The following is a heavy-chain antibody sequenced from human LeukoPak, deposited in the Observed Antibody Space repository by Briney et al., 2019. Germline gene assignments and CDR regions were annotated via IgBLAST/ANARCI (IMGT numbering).Heavy chain of an antibody. CDR2: MYYTGST. CDR3: ARRGGSGYYGYYFDH. D-gene: IGHD3-22*01. Sequence: PSETLSLTCTVSGGSITSYYWSWIRQPPGKGLEWIGYMYYTGSTKYNPSLKSRVTISEDTSKNQFSLRLSSVTAADTAVYYCARRGGSGYYGYYFDHWGQGTLVTVSS. V-gene: IGHV4-59*01. CDR1: GGSITSYY. J-gene: IGHJ4*02.